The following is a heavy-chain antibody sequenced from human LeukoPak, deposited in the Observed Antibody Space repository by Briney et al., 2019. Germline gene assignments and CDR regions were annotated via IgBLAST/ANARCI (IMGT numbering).Heavy chain of an antibody. CDR3: SRGPPYYGAGSYKGYYYYGMAV. CDR2: FDPEDGET. CDR1: GYTLTELS. J-gene: IGHJ6*02. D-gene: IGHD3-10*01. Sequence: ASVKVSCKVSGYTLTELSMHWVRQAPGKGLEWMGGFDPEDGETIYAQKFQGRVTMTRNTSISTAYMELSSLRSEDTAVYYCSRGPPYYGAGSYKGYYYYGMAVWGQGTTVTVSS. V-gene: IGHV1-24*01.